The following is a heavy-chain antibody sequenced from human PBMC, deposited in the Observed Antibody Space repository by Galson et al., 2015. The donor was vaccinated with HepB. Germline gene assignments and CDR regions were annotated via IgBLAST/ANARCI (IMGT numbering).Heavy chain of an antibody. Sequence: SLRLSCAGSGITFSNAWMSWVRQAPGKGLEWVGRIKSKSDDGTTDYAAPVKGRFTISRDDSNNTMYLQMNSLKIDDTAVYYCTTDRITLIGGTIRSYYYAMDVWGQGTTVTVSS. CDR3: TTDRITLIGGTIRSYYYAMDV. V-gene: IGHV3-15*01. CDR2: IKSKSDDGTT. J-gene: IGHJ6*02. D-gene: IGHD3-10*01. CDR1: GITFSNAW.